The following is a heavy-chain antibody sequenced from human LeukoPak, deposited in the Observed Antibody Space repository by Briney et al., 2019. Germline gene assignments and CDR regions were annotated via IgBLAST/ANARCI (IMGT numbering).Heavy chain of an antibody. Sequence: SETLSLTCTVSGGSISNYYWSWIRQPPRKGLEWIGYIHSSGNTNYKPSLKSRVTMSVDTSKNQFSLKLTSVTGADAAVYYCARGYYDSSGYSNPFDPWGQGTLVTVSP. CDR2: IHSSGNT. J-gene: IGHJ5*02. V-gene: IGHV4-59*01. D-gene: IGHD3-22*01. CDR3: ARGYYDSSGYSNPFDP. CDR1: GGSISNYY.